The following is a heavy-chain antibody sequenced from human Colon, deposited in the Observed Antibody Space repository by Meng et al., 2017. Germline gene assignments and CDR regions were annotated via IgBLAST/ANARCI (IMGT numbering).Heavy chain of an antibody. CDR1: SSTCGNYD. CDR3: VRSRTTEITKYYFDY. D-gene: IGHD3-16*01. J-gene: IGHJ4*02. CDR2: IRSSGDNT. V-gene: IGHV3-11*01. Sequence: WVRLCGYLGFTCADSSSTCGNYDLTWIRQATGKGLEWLSYIRSSGDNTYYAGSVRGRFTISRDNAKNSVFLHMNSLSADDTAVYYCVRSRTTEITKYYFDYWGQGTLVTVSS.